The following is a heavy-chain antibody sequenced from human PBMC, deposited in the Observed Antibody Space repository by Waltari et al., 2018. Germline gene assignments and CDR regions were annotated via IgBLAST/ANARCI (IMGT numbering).Heavy chain of an antibody. CDR2: INHSGST. V-gene: IGHV4-34*01. CDR1: GGSFSGYY. J-gene: IGHJ6*02. Sequence: QVQLQQWGAGLLKPSETLSLTCAVYGGSFSGYYWSWIRQPPGKGLEWIGEINHSGSTNYNPSLKSRVTISVDTSKNQFSLKLSSVTAADTAVYYCARGAGTPFITGTTVYYYGMDVWGQGTTVTVSS. CDR3: ARGAGTPFITGTTVYYYGMDV. D-gene: IGHD1-7*01.